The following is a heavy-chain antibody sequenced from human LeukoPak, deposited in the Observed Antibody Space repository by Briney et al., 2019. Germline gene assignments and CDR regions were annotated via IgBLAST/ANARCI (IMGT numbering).Heavy chain of an antibody. D-gene: IGHD4-23*01. V-gene: IGHV3-7*01. CDR3: TRLRGGNHFDY. Sequence: GGSLRLSCAASGFTFSSYWMSWVRQAPGKGLEWVANIKRDGSEKYYVDSVKGRFTISRDNAKNSLYLQMNSLRAEDTAVYYCTRLRGGNHFDYWGQGTLVTVSS. J-gene: IGHJ4*02. CDR1: GFTFSSYW. CDR2: IKRDGSEK.